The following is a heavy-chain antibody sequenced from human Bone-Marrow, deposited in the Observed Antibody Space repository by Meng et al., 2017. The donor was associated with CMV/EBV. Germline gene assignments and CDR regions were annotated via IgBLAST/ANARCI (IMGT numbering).Heavy chain of an antibody. J-gene: IGHJ4*02. CDR2: MRGKNNEK. Sequence: SNKYRNWNRKEQGKGREWVKKMRGKNNEKNNEEDVKGRIKKKRENDKNALYLQMSSLRAEDTAVYYCARVGVASPGMYDRPSGGLGYWGQGTLVTVSS. V-gene: IGHV3-11*06. D-gene: IGHD2-15*01. CDR3: ARVGVASPGMYDRPSGGLGY. CDR1: SNKY.